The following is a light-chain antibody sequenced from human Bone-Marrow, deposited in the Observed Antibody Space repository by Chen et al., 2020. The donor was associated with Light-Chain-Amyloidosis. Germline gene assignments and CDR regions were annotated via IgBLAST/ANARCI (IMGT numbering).Light chain of an antibody. CDR3: QSYQGSSQGV. CDR2: EDD. J-gene: IGLJ3*02. V-gene: IGLV6-57*01. CDR1: GGSIATNY. Sequence: NFMLTQPHSVSESPGKTVIISCTRSGGSIATNYVQWYQQRPGSSPTTVIYEDDQRPSGVPDRFSGAIDRSSNAAAHTSSGLKTEDEADYYCQSYQGSSQGVFGGGTKLTVL.